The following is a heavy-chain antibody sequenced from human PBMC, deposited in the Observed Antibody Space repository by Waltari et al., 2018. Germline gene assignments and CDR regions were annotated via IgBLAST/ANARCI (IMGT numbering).Heavy chain of an antibody. CDR3: ARVREYYYYMDV. Sequence: QVQLQESGPGLVKPSETLSLTCTVPGGSISSYYWRWIRPPAGKGLEWIWRIYTSGSTNYNPSLKSRVTMSVDTSKNQFSLKLSSVTAADTAVYYCARVREYYYYMDVWGKGTTVTVSS. CDR1: GGSISSYY. V-gene: IGHV4-4*07. CDR2: IYTSGST. J-gene: IGHJ6*03.